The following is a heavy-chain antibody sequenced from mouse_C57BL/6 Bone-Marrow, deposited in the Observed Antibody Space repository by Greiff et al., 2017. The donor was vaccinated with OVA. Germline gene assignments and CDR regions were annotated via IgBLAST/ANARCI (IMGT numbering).Heavy chain of an antibody. J-gene: IGHJ2*01. D-gene: IGHD1-1*02. CDR3: ARHELWDY. CDR1: GFTFSSYG. Sequence: EVKLMESGGDLVKPGGSLKLSCAASGFTFSSYGMSWVRQTPDKRLEWVATISSGGSYTYYPDSVKGRFTISRDNAKNTLYLQMSSLKSEDTAMYYCARHELWDYWGQGTTLTVSS. V-gene: IGHV5-6*01. CDR2: ISSGGSYT.